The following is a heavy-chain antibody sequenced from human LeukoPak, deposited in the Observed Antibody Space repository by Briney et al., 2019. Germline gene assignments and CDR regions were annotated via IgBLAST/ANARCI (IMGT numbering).Heavy chain of an antibody. V-gene: IGHV3-74*01. CDR2: INSDGSST. D-gene: IGHD2-15*01. CDR1: GFTFSSYW. CDR3: ARAPVVVATTHYYYYGMDV. Sequence: GGSLRLSCAASGFTFSSYWMHWVRQAPGKGLVWVSRINSDGSSTSYADSVKGRFTISRDNAKNTLYLQMNSLRAEDTAVYYCARAPVVVATTHYYYYGMDVWGKGTTVTVPS. J-gene: IGHJ6*04.